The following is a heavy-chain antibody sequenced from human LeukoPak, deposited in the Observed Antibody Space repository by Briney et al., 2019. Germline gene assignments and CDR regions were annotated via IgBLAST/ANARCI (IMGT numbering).Heavy chain of an antibody. V-gene: IGHV4-61*05. CDR3: ARGRGAARSRGRGAFDI. J-gene: IGHJ3*02. CDR2: IYYSGST. Sequence: SETLSLTCTVSGGSISSSSYYWGWIHQPPGKGLEWIGYIYYSGSTNYNPSLKSRVTISVDTSKNQFSLKLSSVTAADTAVYYCARGRGAARSRGRGAFDIWGQGTMVTVSS. D-gene: IGHD6-6*01. CDR1: GGSISSSSYY.